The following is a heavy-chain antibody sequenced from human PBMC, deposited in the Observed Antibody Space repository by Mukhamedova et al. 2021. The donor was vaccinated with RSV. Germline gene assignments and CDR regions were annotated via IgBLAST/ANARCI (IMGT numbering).Heavy chain of an antibody. CDR2: ISYDGSNK. Sequence: VAVISYDGSNKYYADSVKGRFTISRDNSKNTPYLQMNSLRPEDTAVYFCARESYGDLYFDYWGQGTLVTVSS. CDR3: ARESYGDLYFDY. V-gene: IGHV3-30*01. J-gene: IGHJ4*02. D-gene: IGHD4-17*01.